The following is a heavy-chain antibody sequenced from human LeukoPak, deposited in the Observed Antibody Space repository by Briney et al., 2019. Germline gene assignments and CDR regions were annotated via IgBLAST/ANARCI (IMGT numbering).Heavy chain of an antibody. CDR1: GGSINISY. CDR3: ARSGVFTGYDAFDI. Sequence: SETLSLTCTVSGGSINISYWSWIRQPPGKGLEWIGYIYYRGSTNYNPSLKSRVTISVDTSKNQYSLKLSSVTAADTAVYYCARSGVFTGYDAFDIWGQGTRVAVSS. J-gene: IGHJ3*02. V-gene: IGHV4-59*08. CDR2: IYYRGST. D-gene: IGHD6-13*01.